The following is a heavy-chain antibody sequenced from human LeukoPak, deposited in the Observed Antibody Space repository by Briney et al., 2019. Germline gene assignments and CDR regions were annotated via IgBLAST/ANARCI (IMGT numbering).Heavy chain of an antibody. CDR3: ARGSLLLWFGERPGGAFDI. CDR1: GFTVSSNP. CDR2: IYSDNT. D-gene: IGHD3-10*01. Sequence: PGGSLRLSCTVSGFTVSSNPMSWVRQAPGKGLEWVSFIYSDNTHYSDSVKGRFTISRDNSKNTLYLQMNSLRAEDTAVYYCARGSLLLWFGERPGGAFDIWGQGTMVTVSS. J-gene: IGHJ3*02. V-gene: IGHV3-53*01.